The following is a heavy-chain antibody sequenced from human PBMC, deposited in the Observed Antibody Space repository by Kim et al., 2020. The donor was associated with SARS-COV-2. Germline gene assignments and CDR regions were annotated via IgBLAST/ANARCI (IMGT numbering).Heavy chain of an antibody. D-gene: IGHD3-22*01. CDR2: ISSSTSTI. CDR3: ARGGPFTMILRGLVGLSGN. J-gene: IGHJ4*02. V-gene: IGHV3-48*02. Sequence: GGSLRLSCAVSGFTFSNYSMNWVRQAPGKGLEWVSYISSSTSTIYYADSVKGRFTISRDNAKNSLYLQMNSLRDEDTAVYYCARGGPFTMILRGLVGLSGNWGQGTLVTVSS. CDR1: GFTFSNYS.